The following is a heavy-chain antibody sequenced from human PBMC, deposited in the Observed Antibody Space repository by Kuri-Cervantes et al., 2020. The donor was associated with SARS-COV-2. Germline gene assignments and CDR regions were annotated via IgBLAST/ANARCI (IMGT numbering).Heavy chain of an antibody. CDR1: GYTFTSYG. CDR2: ISAYNGNT. D-gene: IGHD2-2*01. CDR3: ARARGRYCSSTSCARGAFDI. V-gene: IGHV1-18*01. Sequence: ASVKVSCKASGYTFTSYGISWVRQAPGQGLEWMGWISAYNGNTNYAQKFQGRVTMNRNTSVSTAYMELSSLRSEDTAVYYCARARGRYCSSTSCARGAFDIWGQGTMVTVSS. J-gene: IGHJ3*02.